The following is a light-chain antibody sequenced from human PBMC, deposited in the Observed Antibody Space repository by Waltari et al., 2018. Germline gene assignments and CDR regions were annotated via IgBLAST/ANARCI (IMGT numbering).Light chain of an antibody. Sequence: QAVLTQLATLTSSPDASASHPCTIPVALQVASYRIYPYPRTPGSPPQFLVRYKSDSDNQQGSGVPSRFSGSKDTSANAGILLISGLQSEDEADYYCMILHNNAVVFGGGTKLTVL. J-gene: IGLJ3*02. CDR3: MILHNNAVV. CDR2: YKSDSDN. V-gene: IGLV5-45*01. CDR1: VALQVASYR.